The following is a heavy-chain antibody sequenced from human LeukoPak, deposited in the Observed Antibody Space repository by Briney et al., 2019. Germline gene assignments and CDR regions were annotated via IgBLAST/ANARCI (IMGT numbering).Heavy chain of an antibody. V-gene: IGHV3-30-3*01. Sequence: GGSPRLSCAASGFTFSSYAMHWVRQAPGKGLEWVAVISYDGSNKYYADSVKGRFTISRDNSKNMLYLQMNSLRAEDTAVYYCARDLVATYLYYFDYWGQGTLVTVSS. CDR3: ARDLVATYLYYFDY. CDR1: GFTFSSYA. CDR2: ISYDGSNK. J-gene: IGHJ4*02. D-gene: IGHD5-12*01.